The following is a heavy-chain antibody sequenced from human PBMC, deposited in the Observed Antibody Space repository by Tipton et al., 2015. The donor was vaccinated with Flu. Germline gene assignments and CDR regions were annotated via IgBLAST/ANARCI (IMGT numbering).Heavy chain of an antibody. Sequence: TLSLTCVVSGDSISANYWSWIRQAPGKGLEWVGHVYHSGATNYNPSLGSRVTISVDTSKKKFSLNLRSVTAADTAVYFCAKDPYGSGRYSPRGQGTLVTVSS. CDR2: VYHSGAT. CDR1: GDSISANY. V-gene: IGHV4-59*12. CDR3: AKDPYGSGRYSP. J-gene: IGHJ5*02. D-gene: IGHD3-10*01.